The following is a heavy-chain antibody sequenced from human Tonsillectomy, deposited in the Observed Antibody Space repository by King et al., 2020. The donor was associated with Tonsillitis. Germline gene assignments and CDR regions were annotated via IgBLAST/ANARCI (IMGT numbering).Heavy chain of an antibody. J-gene: IGHJ4*02. CDR2: ISGSGGST. CDR3: AKDLDYGGNSYFDY. CDR1: GFTFSSYA. D-gene: IGHD4-23*01. Sequence: VQLVESGGGLVQPGGSLRLSCAASGFTFSSYAMSCVRPAPGEGLEWVSSISGSGGSTFYADSVKGRFTISRDNSKNTLYLQMNSLRAEDTAVYYCAKDLDYGGNSYFDYWGQGTLVTVSS. V-gene: IGHV3-23*04.